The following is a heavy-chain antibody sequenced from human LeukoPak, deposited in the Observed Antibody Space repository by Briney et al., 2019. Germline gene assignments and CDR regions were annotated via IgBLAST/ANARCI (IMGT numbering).Heavy chain of an antibody. V-gene: IGHV1-2*06. CDR3: ARVLAAAGNVYGY. D-gene: IGHD6-13*01. CDR1: GYTFTGYY. CDR2: INPNSGGT. J-gene: IGHJ4*02. Sequence: ASVRVSCKASGYTFTGYYMHWVRQAPGQGLEWMGRINPNSGGTNYAQKFQGRVTMTRDTSISTAYMELSRLRSDDTAVYYCARVLAAAGNVYGYWGQGTLVTVSS.